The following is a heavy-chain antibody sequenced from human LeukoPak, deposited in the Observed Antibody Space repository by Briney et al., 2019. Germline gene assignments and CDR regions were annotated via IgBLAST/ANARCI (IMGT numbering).Heavy chain of an antibody. Sequence: ASVKVSCKASGYTFTSYDINWVRQATGQGLEWMGWMNPNSGNTGYAQKFQGRVTMTRNTSISTAYMELSSLRSEDTAVYYCARAPRVRGVIITHWFDPWGQGTLVTVSS. D-gene: IGHD3-10*01. J-gene: IGHJ5*02. CDR1: GYTFTSYD. CDR3: ARAPRVRGVIITHWFDP. CDR2: MNPNSGNT. V-gene: IGHV1-8*01.